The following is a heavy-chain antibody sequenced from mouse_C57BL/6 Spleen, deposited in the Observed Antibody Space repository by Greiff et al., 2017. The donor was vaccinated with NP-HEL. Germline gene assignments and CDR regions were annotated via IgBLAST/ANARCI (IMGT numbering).Heavy chain of an antibody. CDR3: AGGGMDWMFDY. V-gene: IGHV1-82*01. D-gene: IGHD1-1*02. CDR1: GYAFSSSW. Sequence: VQLQQSGPELVKPGASVKISCKASGYAFSSSWMNWVKQRPGKGLEWIGRIYPGDGDTNYNGKFKGKATLTADKSSSTAYMQLSSLTSEDSAVYFCAGGGMDWMFDYWGQGTTLTVSS. CDR2: IYPGDGDT. J-gene: IGHJ2*01.